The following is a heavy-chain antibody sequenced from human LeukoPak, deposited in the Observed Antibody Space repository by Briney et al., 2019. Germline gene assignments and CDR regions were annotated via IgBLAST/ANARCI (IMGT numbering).Heavy chain of an antibody. D-gene: IGHD2-21*01. CDR2: ISYDGSNK. CDR1: GFTFSSYA. V-gene: IGHV3-30*04. CDR3: ARVGMISYSFDY. J-gene: IGHJ4*02. Sequence: PGRSLRLSCAASGFTFSSYAMHWVRQAPGKGLEWVAVISYDGSNKYYADSVKGRFTISRDNSKNTLYLQMNSLRAEDTAVYYCARVGMISYSFDYWGQGTLVTVSS.